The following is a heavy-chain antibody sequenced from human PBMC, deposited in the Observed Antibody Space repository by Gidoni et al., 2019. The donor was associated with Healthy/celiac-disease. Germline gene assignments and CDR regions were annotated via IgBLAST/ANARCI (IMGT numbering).Heavy chain of an antibody. CDR2: IFSNDEK. CDR3: ARILLRLGENWFDP. J-gene: IGHJ5*02. D-gene: IGHD3-16*01. CDR1: GFSLSNARMG. Sequence: QVTLKESGPVLVKPTETLTLTGTVPGFSLSNARMGVSWIRQPPGKALEWLAHIFSNDEKSYSTSLKSRLTISKDTSKSQVVLTMTNMDPVDTATYSCARILLRLGENWFDPWGQGTLVTVSS. V-gene: IGHV2-26*01.